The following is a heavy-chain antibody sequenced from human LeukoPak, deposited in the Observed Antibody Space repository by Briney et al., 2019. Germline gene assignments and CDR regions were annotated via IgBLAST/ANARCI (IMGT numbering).Heavy chain of an antibody. CDR3: ARDGASGYLADY. CDR1: GYTLTGYH. D-gene: IGHD3-3*01. J-gene: IGHJ4*02. V-gene: IGHV1-2*02. CDR2: INPNSGGT. Sequence: ASVKVSCKASGYTLTGYHMHWVRQAPGQGLEWMGWINPNSGGTNYAQKFQGRVTMTRDTSISTAYMELSRLGSDDTAVYYCARDGASGYLADYWGQGTLVTVSS.